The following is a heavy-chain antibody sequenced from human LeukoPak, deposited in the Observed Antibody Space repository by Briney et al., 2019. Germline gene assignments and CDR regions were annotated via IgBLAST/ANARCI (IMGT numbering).Heavy chain of an antibody. J-gene: IGHJ4*02. CDR2: ISAGSGGI. CDR1: GFTFSSSA. V-gene: IGHV3-23*01. CDR3: AKDTPMMN. Sequence: PGGSLRLSCAASGFTFSSSAMNWIRQSPGKGLEWVSGISAGSGGIYYADSVRGRFTISRDNSKNTLSLLMNSLRAEDTAVYYCAKDTPMMNWGQGTLVTVSS. D-gene: IGHD3-22*01.